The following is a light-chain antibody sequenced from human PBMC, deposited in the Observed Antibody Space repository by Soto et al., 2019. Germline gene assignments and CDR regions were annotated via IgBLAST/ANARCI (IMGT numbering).Light chain of an antibody. CDR3: TSYTGSGIV. Sequence: QSALTQPASVSGSPGQSITISCTGTSSDIGGYNYVSWYQHHPGKAPKLMIYEVSKRPSGVSYRFSGSKAGNTASLTTSGLQADEDAYYYCTSYTGSGIVFGTGTKLTVL. J-gene: IGLJ1*01. CDR1: SSDIGGYNY. CDR2: EVS. V-gene: IGLV2-14*01.